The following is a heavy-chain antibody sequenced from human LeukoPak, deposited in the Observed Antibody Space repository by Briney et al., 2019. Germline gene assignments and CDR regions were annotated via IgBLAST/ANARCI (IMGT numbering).Heavy chain of an antibody. CDR3: ARQKYSSGWYVPFDY. CDR2: IYYSGST. J-gene: IGHJ4*02. Sequence: SETLSLTCTVSGGSISSYYWSWIRQPPGKGLEWIGYIYYSGSTNYNPSLKSRVTISVDTSKNQFSLKLSSVTAADTAVYYCARQKYSSGWYVPFDYWGQGTLVTVSS. CDR1: GGSISSYY. D-gene: IGHD6-19*01. V-gene: IGHV4-59*08.